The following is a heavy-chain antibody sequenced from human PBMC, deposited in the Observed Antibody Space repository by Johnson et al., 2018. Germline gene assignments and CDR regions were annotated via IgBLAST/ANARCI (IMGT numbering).Heavy chain of an antibody. CDR2: IYYSGST. CDR1: GGSISSYY. CDR3: AGCIRGGDPPAYDYYGRDV. J-gene: IGHJ6*04. Sequence: QVQLQESGPGLVKPSETLSLTCTVSGGSISSYYWSWIRQPPGKGLEWIGYIYYSGSTNYNPSLKSRVTLSVDTSKNQFSLKLSSVTAADTAGYYWAGCIRGGDPPAYDYYGRDVWGKGTTVTVSS. V-gene: IGHV4-59*01. D-gene: IGHD2-8*01.